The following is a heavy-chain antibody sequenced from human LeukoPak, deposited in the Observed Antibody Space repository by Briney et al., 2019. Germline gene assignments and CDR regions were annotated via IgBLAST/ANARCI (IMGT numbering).Heavy chain of an antibody. CDR2: IYHSGST. D-gene: IGHD2-8*01. CDR1: GGSISSGGYY. Sequence: SQTLSLTCTVSGGSISSGGYYWSWIRQPPGKGLEWIGYIYHSGSTYYNPSLKSRVTISVDTSKNQFSLKLSSVTAADTAVYYCARDYAIRGEGYFDYWGQGTLVTVSS. J-gene: IGHJ4*02. CDR3: ARDYAIRGEGYFDY. V-gene: IGHV4-30-2*01.